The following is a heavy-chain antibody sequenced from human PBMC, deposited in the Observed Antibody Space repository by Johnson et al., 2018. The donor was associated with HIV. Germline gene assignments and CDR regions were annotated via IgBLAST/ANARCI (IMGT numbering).Heavy chain of an antibody. J-gene: IGHJ3*02. CDR2: IYSGGST. CDR3: AKDSKWLRSEGVGAFDI. Sequence: QEQLVESGGGLVQPGGSLRLSCAASGFTFSSYAMHWVRQAPGKGLEWVSVIYSGGSTYYADSVKGRFTISRDNSKNTLYLQMNSLRAEDTALYYCAKDSKWLRSEGVGAFDIWGQGTMVTVSS. V-gene: IGHV3-NL1*01. CDR1: GFTFSSYA. D-gene: IGHD5-12*01.